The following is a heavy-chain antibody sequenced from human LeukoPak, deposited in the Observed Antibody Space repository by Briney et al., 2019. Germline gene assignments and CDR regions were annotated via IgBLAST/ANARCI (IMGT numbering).Heavy chain of an antibody. J-gene: IGHJ4*02. CDR2: IYGSGYT. CDR1: GGSISTWY. CDR3: ARGQVEWLSFDY. D-gene: IGHD3-3*01. V-gene: IGHV4-59*12. Sequence: PSGTLSLTCTVSGGSISTWYWSWIRQPPGKGLEWIGYIYGSGYTNYNPSLKSRVTMSVDTSKNQFSLKLSSVTAADTAVYYCARGQVEWLSFDYWGQGTLVTVSS.